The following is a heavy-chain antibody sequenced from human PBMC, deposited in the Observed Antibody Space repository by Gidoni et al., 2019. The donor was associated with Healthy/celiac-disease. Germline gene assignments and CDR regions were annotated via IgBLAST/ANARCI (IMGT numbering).Heavy chain of an antibody. CDR1: GGSTSSSNW. Sequence: QVQLQESGPGLVKPSGTLSLTCAVSGGSTSSSNWWSWVRQPPGKGLEWIGEIYHSGSTNYNPSLKSRVTISVDKSKNQFSLKLSSVTAADTAVYYCASLDGYYGSGSDDYWDQGTLVTVSS. V-gene: IGHV4-4*02. CDR3: ASLDGYYGSGSDDY. J-gene: IGHJ4*02. D-gene: IGHD3-10*01. CDR2: IYHSGST.